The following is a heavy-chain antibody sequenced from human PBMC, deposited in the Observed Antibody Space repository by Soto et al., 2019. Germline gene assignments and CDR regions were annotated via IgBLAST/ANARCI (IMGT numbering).Heavy chain of an antibody. V-gene: IGHV1-69*01. CDR3: ARRVVTTLYYYYYGMDV. CDR2: IIPIFGTA. CDR1: GGTFSSYA. D-gene: IGHD2-15*01. J-gene: IGHJ6*02. Sequence: QVQLVQSGAEVKKPGSSVKVSCKASGGTFSSYAISWVRQAPGQGLEWMGGIIPIFGTANYAQKFQGRVTITADESTSRAYMELSSLRSEDTAVYYCARRVVTTLYYYYYGMDVWGQGTTVTVSS.